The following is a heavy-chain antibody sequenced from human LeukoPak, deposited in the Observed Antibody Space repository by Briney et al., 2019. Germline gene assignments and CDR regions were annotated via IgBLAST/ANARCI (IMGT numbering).Heavy chain of an antibody. CDR1: GFTFSSYW. CDR3: ARDPDIVVVPAADYGMDV. CDR2: IKSDGSST. Sequence: GGSLRLSCAASGFTFSSYWMHWVRQAPGKGLWRVSRIKSDGSSTSYADSVKGRFPISRDNAKNTLYLQMNSLRAEDTAVYYCARDPDIVVVPAADYGMDVWGQGTTVTVSS. D-gene: IGHD2-2*01. V-gene: IGHV3-74*01. J-gene: IGHJ6*02.